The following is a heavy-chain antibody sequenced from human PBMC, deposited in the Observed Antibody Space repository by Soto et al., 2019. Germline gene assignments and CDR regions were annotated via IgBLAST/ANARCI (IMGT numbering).Heavy chain of an antibody. V-gene: IGHV3-66*01. Sequence: EVQLVESGGGLVQPGGSLRLSCAASGFTVSTNYMSWVRQAPGKGLEWVSVIYSGGSTFYADSVRGRFPISRDNSKNTVNLQMNSLRAEDTAVYYCARDPWAADYWGQGTLVTVSS. CDR2: IYSGGST. CDR3: ARDPWAADY. D-gene: IGHD3-16*01. CDR1: GFTVSTNY. J-gene: IGHJ4*02.